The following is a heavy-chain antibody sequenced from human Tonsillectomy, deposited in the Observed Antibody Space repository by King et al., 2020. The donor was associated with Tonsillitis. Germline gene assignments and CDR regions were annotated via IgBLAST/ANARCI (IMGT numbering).Heavy chain of an antibody. CDR1: GFTFDQYG. CDR2: IDWHGGTT. J-gene: IGHJ3*02. Sequence: QLVQSGGGVVRPGGSLRLSCAASGFTFDQYGMSWVRQAPGKGLEWISGIDWHGGTTGYAGSVKGRFTISRDNANNSLYLQMNSLRAEDTALYNCVRYYYGSGTTQTFDIWGHGTMVTVSS. CDR3: VRYYYGSGTTQTFDI. D-gene: IGHD3-10*01. V-gene: IGHV3-20*01.